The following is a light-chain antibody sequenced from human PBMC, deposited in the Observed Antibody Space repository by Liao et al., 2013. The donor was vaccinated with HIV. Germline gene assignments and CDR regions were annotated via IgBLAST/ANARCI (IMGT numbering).Light chain of an antibody. CDR1: KLGDKY. V-gene: IGLV3-1*01. CDR3: QVWDSSSDHVV. J-gene: IGLJ2*01. Sequence: YELTQPPSVSVSPGQTATITCSGDKLGDKYAFWYRQKPGQSPVLVIYQDSKQASGIPERFSGSNSGNTATLTISRVEAGDEADYYCQVWDSSSDHVVFGGGTKLTVL. CDR2: QDS.